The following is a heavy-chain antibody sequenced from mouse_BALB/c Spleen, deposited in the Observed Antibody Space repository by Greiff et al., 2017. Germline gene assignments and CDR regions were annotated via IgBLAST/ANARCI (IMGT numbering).Heavy chain of an antibody. D-gene: IGHD3-1*01. J-gene: IGHJ3*01. CDR1: GFNIKDTY. CDR2: IDPANGNT. V-gene: IGHV14-3*02. Sequence: EVMLVESGAELVKPGASVKLSCTASGFNIKDTYMHWVKQRPEQGLEWIGRIDPANGNTKYDPKFQGKATITADTSSNTAYLQLSSLTSEDTAVYYCARSSGYSWFAYWGQGTLVTVSA. CDR3: ARSSGYSWFAY.